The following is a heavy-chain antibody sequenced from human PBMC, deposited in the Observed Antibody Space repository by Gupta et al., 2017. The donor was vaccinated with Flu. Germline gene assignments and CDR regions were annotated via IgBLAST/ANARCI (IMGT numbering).Heavy chain of an antibody. CDR1: GFTFIGYG. CDR2: ISYDGSNK. V-gene: IGHV3-30*18. CDR3: AKDQGPAMPRLYGMDV. Sequence: GVQPGKSLRLSCAASGFTFIGYGMHWVRQAPGKGLEWVAVISYDGSNKYYADSVKGRFTISRDNSENTLYLQMNSLRAEDTAVYYCAKDQGPAMPRLYGMDVWGQGTTVTVSS. D-gene: IGHD2-2*01. J-gene: IGHJ6*02.